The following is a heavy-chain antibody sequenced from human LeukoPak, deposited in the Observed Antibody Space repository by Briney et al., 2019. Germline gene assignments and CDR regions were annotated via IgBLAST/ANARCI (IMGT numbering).Heavy chain of an antibody. J-gene: IGHJ2*01. CDR2: TSESNDNI. CDR1: GFTFSNYY. Sequence: GGSLRLSCAASGFTFSNYYMHWLRQAPFRGLEWVSSTSESNDNIKYADSVKARFTISRDNAKTSLYLQMNNLRADDTAVYYCARARYHYDNTGHSYWYFDLWGRGTLVTVSS. D-gene: IGHD3-9*01. V-gene: IGHV3-21*01. CDR3: ARARYHYDNTGHSYWYFDL.